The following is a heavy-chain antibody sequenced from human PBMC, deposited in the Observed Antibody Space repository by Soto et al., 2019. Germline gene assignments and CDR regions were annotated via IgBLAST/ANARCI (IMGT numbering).Heavy chain of an antibody. D-gene: IGHD6-13*01. CDR3: ARHRYSTTWPYWYFDL. CDR1: SGSVKNSTSY. Sequence: SETLSLTCTVSSGSVKNSTSYWGWIRQPPGKGLQWIASLFYSGATYYNPSLKSRLTISVDTSKNHLSLKLTSLTAADTAVYFCARHRYSTTWPYWYFDLWGRGTLVTVSS. CDR2: LFYSGAT. V-gene: IGHV4-39*01. J-gene: IGHJ2*01.